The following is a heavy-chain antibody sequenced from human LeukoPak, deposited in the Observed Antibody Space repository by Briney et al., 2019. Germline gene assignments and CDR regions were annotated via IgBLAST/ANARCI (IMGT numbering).Heavy chain of an antibody. CDR1: GFSLSTSGVH. CDR3: ARIRGSGDYFDY. J-gene: IGHJ4*02. Sequence: ESGPTLVKPTQTLTLTCTFSGFSLSTSGVHVGWIRQPPGKALEWLALIYWDDDKRYRPSLKSRPTISKATSKTQVVLTVTNMDPVDTATYYCARIRGSGDYFDYWGQGTPVTVSS. CDR2: IYWDDDK. V-gene: IGHV2-5*02. D-gene: IGHD3-10*01.